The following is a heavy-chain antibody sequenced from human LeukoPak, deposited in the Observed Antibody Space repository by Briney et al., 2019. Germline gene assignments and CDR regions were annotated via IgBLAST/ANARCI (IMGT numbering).Heavy chain of an antibody. J-gene: IGHJ4*02. CDR2: ISSSSRTI. Sequence: GGSLRLSCAASGFTFSSYSMNWVRQAPGKGLEWVSYISSSSRTIYYADSVKGRFTISRDNAKNSLYLQMNSLRAEDTAVYYCAREANTAMVTRNFDYWGQGTLVTVSS. V-gene: IGHV3-48*01. CDR3: AREANTAMVTRNFDY. CDR1: GFTFSSYS. D-gene: IGHD5-18*01.